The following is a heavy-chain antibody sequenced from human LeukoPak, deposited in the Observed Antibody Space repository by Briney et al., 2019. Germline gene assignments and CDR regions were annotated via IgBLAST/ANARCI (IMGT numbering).Heavy chain of an antibody. CDR3: VRYGRRANDQPFDV. Sequence: GGSLRLSCEVSGFTFRNYWMMWVRQAPGKGLEWVASIDEDGSETNYVDSVTGRFTVSRDHAKNSLFLQMNSLRAEDTAVYYCVRYGRRANDQPFDVWGQGTMVTVSS. CDR1: GFTFRNYW. V-gene: IGHV3-7*01. D-gene: IGHD1-1*01. CDR2: IDEDGSET. J-gene: IGHJ3*01.